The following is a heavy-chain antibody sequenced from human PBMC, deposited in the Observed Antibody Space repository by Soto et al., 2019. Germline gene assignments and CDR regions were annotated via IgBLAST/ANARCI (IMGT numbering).Heavy chain of an antibody. CDR1: GYTFTSYA. CDR2: INAGNGNT. CDR3: ARGGIFDSSGYYYFSAFDF. V-gene: IGHV1-3*05. Sequence: QVQLVQSGAEEKKPGASVKVSCKASGYTFTSYAMHWVRQAPGQRLEWMGWINAGNGNTKYSQKFQGRVTITRDTSASTAYMELSSLRSEDTAVYYCARGGIFDSSGYYYFSAFDFWGQGTMVTVSS. J-gene: IGHJ3*01. D-gene: IGHD3-22*01.